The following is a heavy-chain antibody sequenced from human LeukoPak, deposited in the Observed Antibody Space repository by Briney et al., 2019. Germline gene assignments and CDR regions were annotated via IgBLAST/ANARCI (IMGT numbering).Heavy chain of an antibody. Sequence: SETLSPTCTVSGGSISSRYFYWAWLRQPPGKVLEWIGTIYYSESTDYNPPLKSRVTISVDTSKNQFSLRLSSVTAADTAVYYCARRTTGYPAFDIWGQGTMVTVSS. CDR1: GGSISSRYFY. CDR3: ARRTTGYPAFDI. CDR2: IYYSEST. J-gene: IGHJ3*02. D-gene: IGHD3-9*01. V-gene: IGHV4-39*01.